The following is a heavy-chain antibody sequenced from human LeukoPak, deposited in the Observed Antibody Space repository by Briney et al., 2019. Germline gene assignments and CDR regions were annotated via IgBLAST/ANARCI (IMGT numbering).Heavy chain of an antibody. J-gene: IGHJ4*02. Sequence: GGSLRLSCAASGFTFSSYGMHWVRQAPGKGLEWVAVISYDGSNKYYADSVKDRFTISRDNSKNTLYLQMNSLRDEDTAVYYCAKSGSYSSGWYGMGYWGQGTLVTVSS. D-gene: IGHD6-19*01. CDR1: GFTFSSYG. CDR3: AKSGSYSSGWYGMGY. CDR2: ISYDGSNK. V-gene: IGHV3-30*18.